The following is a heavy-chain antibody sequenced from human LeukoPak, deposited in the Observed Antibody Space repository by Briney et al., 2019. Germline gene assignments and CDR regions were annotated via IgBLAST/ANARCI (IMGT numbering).Heavy chain of an antibody. CDR2: INHSGST. Sequence: SETLSLTCAVYGGSFSGYYWSWIRKPPGKGLEWIGEINHSGSTNYNPSLKSRVTISVDTSKNQFSLKLSSVTAADTAVYYCARDGGSGPDPWGQGTLVTVSS. CDR1: GGSFSGYY. D-gene: IGHD3-10*01. J-gene: IGHJ5*02. CDR3: ARDGGSGPDP. V-gene: IGHV4-34*01.